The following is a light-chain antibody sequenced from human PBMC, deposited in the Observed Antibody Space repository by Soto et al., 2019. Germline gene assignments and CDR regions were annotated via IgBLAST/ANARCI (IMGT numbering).Light chain of an antibody. CDR1: QGIAPY. J-gene: IGKJ4*01. CDR3: QKYNSAPLT. V-gene: IGKV1-27*01. Sequence: GDRVTITCRASQGIAPYLAWFQQKPGKVPKLLIYATSTLQSGVPSRFSGSGSGTDFTLTISSLQPEDVGTYYCQKYNSAPLTFGGATKVEIK. CDR2: ATS.